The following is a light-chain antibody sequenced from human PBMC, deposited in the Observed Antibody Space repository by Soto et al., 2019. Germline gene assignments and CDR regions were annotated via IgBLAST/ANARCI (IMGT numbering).Light chain of an antibody. CDR2: KAS. Sequence: IQMTQSPSTLSASVGDRVTITCRASQSISSRLAWYQQKPGKAPKLLIYKASSLESGVPSRFSGSGSGTKFTLTISSLQPDDSTIYYCKKYNIYGTFGKGTRVDTK. CDR1: QSISSR. V-gene: IGKV1-5*03. CDR3: KKYNIYGT. J-gene: IGKJ1*01.